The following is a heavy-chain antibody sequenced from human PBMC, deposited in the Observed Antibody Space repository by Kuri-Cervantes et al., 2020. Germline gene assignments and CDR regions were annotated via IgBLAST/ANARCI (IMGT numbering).Heavy chain of an antibody. J-gene: IGHJ6*03. CDR2: IKSKTDGGTT. V-gene: IGHV3-15*01. Sequence: GESLKISCAASGFTFSNAWMSWVRQAPGKGLEWVGRIKSKTDGGTTDYAAPVKGRFTISRDDSKNMVYLQMNSLKTEDTAVYYCSTGGYYLDFWGKGTTVTVSS. CDR3: STGGYYLDF. CDR1: GFTFSNAW.